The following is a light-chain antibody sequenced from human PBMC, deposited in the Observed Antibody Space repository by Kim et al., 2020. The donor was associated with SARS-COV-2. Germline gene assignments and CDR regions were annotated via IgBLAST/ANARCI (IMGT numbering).Light chain of an antibody. CDR1: NSNLVNII. J-gene: IGLJ3*02. CDR2: NNN. Sequence: GQGVPVSCSGANSNLVNIIVNWYQQLPGAAPKLLMYNNNQRPSGVPDRFSGSKSGTSASLAISGLQPEDEADFYCAAWDDSLNGWVFGGGTQLTVL. CDR3: AAWDDSLNGWV. V-gene: IGLV1-44*01.